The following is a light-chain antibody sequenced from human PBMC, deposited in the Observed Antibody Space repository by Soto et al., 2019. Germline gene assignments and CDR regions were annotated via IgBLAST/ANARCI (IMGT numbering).Light chain of an antibody. CDR3: QQRSNWPPIT. V-gene: IGKV3D-20*02. Sequence: EIVLTQSPGTLSLSPGERATLSCRASQSVSSSYLAWYQRKPGQAPRLLIYGASSRATGIPDRFSGSGSGTDFTLTISSLEPEDFAVYYCQQRSNWPPITFGQGTRLEIK. CDR1: QSVSSSY. CDR2: GAS. J-gene: IGKJ5*01.